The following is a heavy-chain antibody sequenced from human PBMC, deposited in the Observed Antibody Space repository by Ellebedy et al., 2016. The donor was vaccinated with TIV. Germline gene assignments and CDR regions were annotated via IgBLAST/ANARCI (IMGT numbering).Heavy chain of an antibody. CDR1: GFTFSSYA. CDR2: ISYDGSDK. J-gene: IGHJ6*02. D-gene: IGHD2-21*02. CDR3: ARNRGYCGGDCYSSLDGMDV. V-gene: IGHV3-30-3*01. Sequence: PGGSLRLSCAASGFTFSSYAMHWVRQAPGKGLEWVAVISYDGSDKYYADSVKGRFTISRDNSKNTLYLQMNSLRAEDTAVYYCARNRGYCGGDCYSSLDGMDVWGQGTTVTVSS.